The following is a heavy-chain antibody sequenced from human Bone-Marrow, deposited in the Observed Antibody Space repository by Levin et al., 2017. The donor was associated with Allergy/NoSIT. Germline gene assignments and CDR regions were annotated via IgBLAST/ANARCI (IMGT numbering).Heavy chain of an antibody. J-gene: IGHJ5*02. CDR2: ISGSGGST. CDR3: ARLTIVVVPAALFWFDP. D-gene: IGHD2-2*01. Sequence: GESLKISCAASGFTFSSYAMSWVRQAPGKGLEWVSAISGSGGSTYYADSVKGRFTISRDNSKNTLYPQMNSLRAEDTAVYYCARLTIVVVPAALFWFDPWGQGTLVTVSS. V-gene: IGHV3-23*01. CDR1: GFTFSSYA.